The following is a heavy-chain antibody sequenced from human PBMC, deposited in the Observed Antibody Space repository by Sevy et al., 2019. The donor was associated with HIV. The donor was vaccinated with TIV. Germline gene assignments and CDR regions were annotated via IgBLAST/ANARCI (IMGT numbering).Heavy chain of an antibody. CDR1: GGSFSGYY. CDR2: INHSGST. CDR3: AAGFSDIMGATESGYYFDY. V-gene: IGHV4-34*01. D-gene: IGHD1-26*01. J-gene: IGHJ4*02. Sequence: SETLSLTCAVYGGSFSGYYWSWIRQPPGKGLEWIGEINHSGSTNYNPSLKSRVTISVDTSKNQYSLKLSSVTAADTAVYYCAAGFSDIMGATESGYYFDYWGQGTLVTVSS.